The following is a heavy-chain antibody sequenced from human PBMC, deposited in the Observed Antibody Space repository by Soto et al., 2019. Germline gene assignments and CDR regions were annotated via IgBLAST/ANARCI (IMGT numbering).Heavy chain of an antibody. D-gene: IGHD5-12*01. Sequence: GSLRLSCAASGFTFSSYSMNWVRQAPGKGLEWVSYISTSSSTIYYADSVKGRFTISRDNAKNSLYLQMNSLRAEDTAVYYCASSEGDIVATIPRYDYWGQGTLDTVSS. CDR3: ASSEGDIVATIPRYDY. V-gene: IGHV3-48*01. CDR1: GFTFSSYS. J-gene: IGHJ4*02. CDR2: ISTSSSTI.